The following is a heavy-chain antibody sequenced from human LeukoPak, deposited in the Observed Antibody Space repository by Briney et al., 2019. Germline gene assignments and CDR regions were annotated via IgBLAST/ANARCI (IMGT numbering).Heavy chain of an antibody. Sequence: GESLRLSCATSGFSFNRRGMNWVRQPPGKGLEWVSYISPRSETIFYAESVQGRFAVSRDDAKGSLYPQMHTLRVEDTAVYYCARIDGPTVFTYYMDLWGKGTTVTVAS. CDR1: GFSFNRRG. J-gene: IGHJ6*03. CDR2: ISPRSETI. V-gene: IGHV3-48*04. D-gene: IGHD3-16*01. CDR3: ARIDGPTVFTYYMDL.